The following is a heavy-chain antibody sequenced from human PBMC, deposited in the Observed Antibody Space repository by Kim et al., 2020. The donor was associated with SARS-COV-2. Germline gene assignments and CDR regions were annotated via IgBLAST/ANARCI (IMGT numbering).Heavy chain of an antibody. CDR3: RRKPPWVRGVFLGF. CDR2: INPNSGNT. D-gene: IGHD3-10*01. J-gene: IGHJ4*02. CDR1: GYTFSSYD. Sequence: ASVKVSCKASGYTFSSYDINWVRQPTGQGPEGMGWINPNSGNTGYPQRFQGGFTLTRTTSINTASWELSSLRSTDTPVYYCRRKPPWVRGVFLGFGARGT. V-gene: IGHV1-8*01.